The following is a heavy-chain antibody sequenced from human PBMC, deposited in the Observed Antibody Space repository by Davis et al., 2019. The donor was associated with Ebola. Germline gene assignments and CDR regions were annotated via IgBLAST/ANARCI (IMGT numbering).Heavy chain of an antibody. V-gene: IGHV3-23*01. CDR1: GFTFGNFA. D-gene: IGHD2-2*01. CDR2: VTAYGSNI. CDR3: AREEGSSRWQNNWFDY. J-gene: IGHJ5*01. Sequence: GESLKISCVSSGFTFGNFAMSWVRQAPGQGLEWVSTVTAYGSNIFYADSVRGRFTTSRDNSKNTIDLQMNSLRAEDTAIYYCAREEGSSRWQNNWFDYWGQGTLVTVSS.